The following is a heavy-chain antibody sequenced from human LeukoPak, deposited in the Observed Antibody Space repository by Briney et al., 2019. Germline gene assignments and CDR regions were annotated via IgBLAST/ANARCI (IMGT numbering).Heavy chain of an antibody. J-gene: IGHJ4*02. CDR3: ARVSGYDWESFYDY. V-gene: IGHV4-59*01. D-gene: IGHD5-12*01. CDR2: IYYSGST. CDR1: GGSISSYY. Sequence: PSETLSLTFTVSGGSISSYYWSWIRPPPGKGLEWIGYIYYSGSTNYNPSLKSRVTISVDTSKNQFSLKLSSVTAADTAVYYCARVSGYDWESFYDYWGQGTLVTVSS.